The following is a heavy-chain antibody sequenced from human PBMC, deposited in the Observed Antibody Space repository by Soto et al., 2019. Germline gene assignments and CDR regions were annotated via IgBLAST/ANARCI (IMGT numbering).Heavy chain of an antibody. D-gene: IGHD1-20*01. CDR2: ISSSGSTI. Sequence: PGGSLRLSCAASGFTFSHYYMNWIRQAPGKGLEWVSYISSSGSTIYYGDSVKGRFTISRDNAKNSLYLQMNSLRAEDTAVYYCARDPTSSGYNNHWGQGTLVTVSS. J-gene: IGHJ5*02. CDR1: GFTFSHYY. V-gene: IGHV3-11*01. CDR3: ARDPTSSGYNNH.